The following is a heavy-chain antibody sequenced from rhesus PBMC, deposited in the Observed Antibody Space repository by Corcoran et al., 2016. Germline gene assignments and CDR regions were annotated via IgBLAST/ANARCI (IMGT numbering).Heavy chain of an antibody. J-gene: IGHJ6*01. Sequence: QVQLVQSGAEIKQPGASVKLSCKASGYTFTSYYMHWVRQAPGQGLEWIGLISPYNSNKGYAQNFQGRVTITTDTSTSTGYMKLSSLRSEDTAVYYCTRSIAAAGPLDSWGQGVVVTVSS. CDR2: ISPYNSNK. CDR3: TRSIAAAGPLDS. V-gene: IGHV1-180*01. CDR1: GYTFTSYY. D-gene: IGHD6-31*01.